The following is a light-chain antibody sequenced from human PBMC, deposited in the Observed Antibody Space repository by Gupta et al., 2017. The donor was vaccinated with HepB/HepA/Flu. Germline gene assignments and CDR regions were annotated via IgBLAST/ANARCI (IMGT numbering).Light chain of an antibody. CDR2: GVS. CDR3: QQDNNWPPFT. CDR1: QSVGTN. V-gene: IGKV3-15*01. J-gene: IGKJ2*01. Sequence: EIMMTQSPATLSVSPGERATLSCRASQSVGTNLAWYQQKPGQSPRLLIYGVSTRATGIPARFSGSGYGTEFTLTISSRQSEDFAIYHCQQDNNWPPFTFGQGTKLEIK.